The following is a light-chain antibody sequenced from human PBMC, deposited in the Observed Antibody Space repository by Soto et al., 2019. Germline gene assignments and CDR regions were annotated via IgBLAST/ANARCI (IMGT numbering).Light chain of an antibody. J-gene: IGLJ3*02. V-gene: IGLV2-14*01. CDR1: TRDVGGYNY. CDR2: EVS. CDR3: SSYTRGSTLV. Sequence: QSARPKPPSWLGPPGRPFTTSCPGTTRDVGGYNYVSWYQQHPDKAPKLMIYEVSNRPSGVSNRFSGSKSGNTASLTISGLQSEDEGNYYCSSYTRGSTLVFGGGTKLTVL.